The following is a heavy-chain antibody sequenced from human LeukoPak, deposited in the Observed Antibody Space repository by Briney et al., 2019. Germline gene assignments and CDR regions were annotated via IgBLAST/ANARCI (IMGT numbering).Heavy chain of an antibody. V-gene: IGHV3-33*08. Sequence: GRSLRLSCAASGFTFSSYGMHWVRQAPGKGLEWVAAIWYDGSNKYYADSVKGRCTISRDNSKNTLYLQMNSLRAEDTAVYYCAREERDPLWGYFQHWGQGTLVTVSS. D-gene: IGHD3-16*01. CDR3: AREERDPLWGYFQH. J-gene: IGHJ1*01. CDR1: GFTFSSYG. CDR2: IWYDGSNK.